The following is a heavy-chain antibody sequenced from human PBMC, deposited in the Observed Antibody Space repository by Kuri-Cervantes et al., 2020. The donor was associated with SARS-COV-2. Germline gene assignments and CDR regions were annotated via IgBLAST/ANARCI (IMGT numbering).Heavy chain of an antibody. Sequence: ASVKVSCKASGYTFTSYGISWVRQAPGQGLEWMGWISAYSGGTNYAEKFQGRGTMTRDTSISTAYMELSRLRSDDTAVYYCARIGYGGSYFGFDYWGQGTLVTVSS. V-gene: IGHV1-2*02. CDR1: GYTFTSYG. D-gene: IGHD1-26*01. CDR2: ISAYSGGT. CDR3: ARIGYGGSYFGFDY. J-gene: IGHJ4*02.